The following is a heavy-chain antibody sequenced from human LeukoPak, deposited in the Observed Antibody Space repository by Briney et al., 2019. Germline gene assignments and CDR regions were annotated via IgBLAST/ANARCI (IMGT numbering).Heavy chain of an antibody. Sequence: PGGSLRLSCAGSGFTFNNYPISWVRQTPGKGLEWVSAITGGAADSTYYADSVKGRFTISRDNSRNTLFLHMNNLSAEDTAVYFCAKDQEPRFLQTTFDYWGQGTLVTVSS. J-gene: IGHJ4*02. CDR3: AKDQEPRFLQTTFDY. CDR2: ITGGAADST. D-gene: IGHD3-3*01. V-gene: IGHV3-23*01. CDR1: GFTFNNYP.